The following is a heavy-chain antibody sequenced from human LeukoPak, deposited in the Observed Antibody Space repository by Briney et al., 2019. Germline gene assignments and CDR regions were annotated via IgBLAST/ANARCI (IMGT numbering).Heavy chain of an antibody. CDR1: GFTFSRYA. CDR3: AKETAVTGTGFFDY. J-gene: IGHJ4*02. D-gene: IGHD6-19*01. CDR2: IGGSGGST. V-gene: IGHV3-23*01. Sequence: GGSLRLSCAASGFTFSRYAMSWVRQAPGKGLEWVSTIGGSGGSTFYADSVKGRFTISRDNSKSTLYLQMDSLRAEDTAIYYCAKETAVTGTGFFDYWGQGTLVTVS.